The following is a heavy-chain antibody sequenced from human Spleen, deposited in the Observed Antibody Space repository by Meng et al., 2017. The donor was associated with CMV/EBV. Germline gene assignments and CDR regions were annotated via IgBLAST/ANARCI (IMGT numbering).Heavy chain of an antibody. Sequence: ASVKVSCKASGYTFTSHYVHWVRQAPGRGLEWMGSINPYTGGTQYLPGFQGRVTLTRDTSISAAYMELSSLRSEDTAVYYCASYYYDSSGYYFPHNWFDPWGQGTLVTVSS. CDR1: GYTFTSHY. D-gene: IGHD3-22*01. CDR3: ASYYYDSSGYYFPHNWFDP. V-gene: IGHV1-2*02. CDR2: INPYTGGT. J-gene: IGHJ5*02.